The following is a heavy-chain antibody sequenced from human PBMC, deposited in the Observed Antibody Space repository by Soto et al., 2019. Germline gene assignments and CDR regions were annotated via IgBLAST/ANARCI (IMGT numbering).Heavy chain of an antibody. CDR2: IYYSGST. CDR1: GGSISSYY. CDR3: AGAPYYYDSSGDWSAFDI. Sequence: SETLSLTCAVYGGSISSYYWSWIRQPPGKGLEWIGYIYYSGSTNYNPSLKSRVTISVNTSKNQFSLKLSSVTAADTAVYYCAGAPYYYDSSGDWSAFDIWGQGTMVTVSS. D-gene: IGHD3-22*01. J-gene: IGHJ3*02. V-gene: IGHV4-59*01.